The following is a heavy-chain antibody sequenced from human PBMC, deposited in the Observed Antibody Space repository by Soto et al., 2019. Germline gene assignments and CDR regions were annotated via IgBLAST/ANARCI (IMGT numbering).Heavy chain of an antibody. CDR3: ARGAYYYDSSGYSGFDY. V-gene: IGHV4-34*01. D-gene: IGHD3-22*01. J-gene: IGHJ4*02. CDR1: GGSFSGYY. CDR2: INHSGST. Sequence: PSETLSLTCAVYGGSFSGYYWSWSRQPPGKGLEWNGEINHSGSTNYNPSLKCRVTISVDTSKNQFSLKLRSVTAADTAVYYCARGAYYYDSSGYSGFDYWGQGTLVTVSS.